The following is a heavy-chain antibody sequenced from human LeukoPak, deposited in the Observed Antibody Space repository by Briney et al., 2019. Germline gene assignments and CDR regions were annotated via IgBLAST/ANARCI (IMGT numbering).Heavy chain of an antibody. CDR3: ARGIRGSDPDY. Sequence: GGSLRLSCAATGFTFSDYYMTWIRKAPGKGLEWVSYISSTDTTYYADSVKGRFTVSRDNAKNSLFLQMHSLRAEDTAVYYCARGIRGSDPDYWGQGTLLTVSS. J-gene: IGHJ4*02. CDR2: ISSTDTT. CDR1: GFTFSDYY. D-gene: IGHD5-12*01. V-gene: IGHV3-11*01.